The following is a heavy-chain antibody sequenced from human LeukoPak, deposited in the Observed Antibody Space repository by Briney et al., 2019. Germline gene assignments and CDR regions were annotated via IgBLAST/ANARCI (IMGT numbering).Heavy chain of an antibody. CDR2: ISYDTSNK. CDR1: GFTFSIHA. D-gene: IGHD5-12*01. CDR3: AREALGYRGYDPDYFDS. V-gene: IGHV3-30*04. J-gene: IGHJ4*02. Sequence: GGSLRLSCAASGFTFSIHAMHWVRQAPGKGLEWVAIISYDTSNKYYADSVKGRFTISRDNSKNTLYLQMNNLRPEDTALYYCAREALGYRGYDPDYFDSWGQGTLVIVSS.